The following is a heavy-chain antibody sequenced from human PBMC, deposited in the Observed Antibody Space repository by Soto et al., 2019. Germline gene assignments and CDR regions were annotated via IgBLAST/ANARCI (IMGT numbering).Heavy chain of an antibody. D-gene: IGHD3-10*01. V-gene: IGHV4-34*01. CDR1: GGSFSGYY. J-gene: IGHJ6*02. CDR3: ARAMVRGVWDV. Sequence: QVQLQQWSAGLLKPSETLSLTCAVYGGSFSGYYWSWIRQPPGKGLEWIGEINHSGSTNYNPSLKSRVTISVDTSKNQFSLKLSSVTAADTAVYYCARAMVRGVWDVWGQGTTVTVSS. CDR2: INHSGST.